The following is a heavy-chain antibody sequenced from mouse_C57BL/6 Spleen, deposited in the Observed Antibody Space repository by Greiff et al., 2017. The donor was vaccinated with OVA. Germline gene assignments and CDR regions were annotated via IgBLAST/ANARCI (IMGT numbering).Heavy chain of an antibody. D-gene: IGHD1-1*01. CDR2: INPRSGYT. Sequence: QVHVKQSGAELARPGASVKMSCKASGYTFTSYTMHWVKPRPGQGLEWIGYINPRSGYTKYHQKFKDKAPLTADKSSSTAYMQLSRLTSEDSAVDYSAREGSTTEVADYWGQGTTLTVSS. CDR3: AREGSTTEVADY. J-gene: IGHJ2*01. CDR1: GYTFTSYT. V-gene: IGHV1-4*01.